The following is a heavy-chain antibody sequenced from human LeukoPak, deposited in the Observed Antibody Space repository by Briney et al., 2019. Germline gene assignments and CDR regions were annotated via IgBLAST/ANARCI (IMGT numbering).Heavy chain of an antibody. V-gene: IGHV4-34*01. CDR3: AREIVVVVAATPTSNWFDP. Sequence: SETLSLTCAVYGGSFSGYHWSWIRQPPGKGLEWIGEINHSGSTNYNPSLKSRVTISVDTSKNQFSLKLSSVTAADTAVYYCAREIVVVVAATPTSNWFDPWGQGTLVTVSS. CDR2: INHSGST. D-gene: IGHD2-15*01. CDR1: GGSFSGYH. J-gene: IGHJ5*02.